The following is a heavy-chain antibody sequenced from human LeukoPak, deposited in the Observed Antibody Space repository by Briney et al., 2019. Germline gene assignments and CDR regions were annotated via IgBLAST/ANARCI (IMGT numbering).Heavy chain of an antibody. CDR3: AKDPHDYGDYYFDY. V-gene: IGHV3-23*01. J-gene: IGHJ4*02. CDR2: IEYSGGSA. D-gene: IGHD4-17*01. CDR1: GFTLSSYE. Sequence: GGSLRLSCIVSGFTLSSYEMSWIRQAPGKGLEWVASIEYSGGSAYYADSVKGRFTISRDNSKNTLYLQMNSLRAEDTAVYYCAKDPHDYGDYYFDYWGQGTLVTVSS.